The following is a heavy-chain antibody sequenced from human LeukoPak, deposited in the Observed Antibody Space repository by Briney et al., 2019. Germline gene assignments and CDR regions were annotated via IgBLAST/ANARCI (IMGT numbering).Heavy chain of an antibody. Sequence: ASVKVSCKASGGTFSSYAISWVRQAPGQGLEWMGGIIPIFGTANYAQKFQGRVTITADESTSTAYMELSSLRSEDAAVYYCARARDWAGYSYGFYYWGQGTLVTVSS. CDR2: IIPIFGTA. D-gene: IGHD5-18*01. CDR3: ARARDWAGYSYGFYY. CDR1: GGTFSSYA. V-gene: IGHV1-69*13. J-gene: IGHJ4*02.